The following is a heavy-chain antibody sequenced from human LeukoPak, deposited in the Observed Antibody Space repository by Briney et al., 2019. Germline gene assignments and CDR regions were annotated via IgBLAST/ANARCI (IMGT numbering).Heavy chain of an antibody. CDR2: IKQDGSEK. CDR1: GASITRYY. Sequence: ETLSLTCSVSGASITRYYWTWIRQPVGKGLEWVANIKQDGSEKYYVDSVKGRFTISRDNAKNSLYLQMNSLRAEDTAVYYCARALRRDRDLRSYYYYGMDVWGQGTTVTVSS. CDR3: ARALRRDRDLRSYYYYGMDV. V-gene: IGHV3-7*01. J-gene: IGHJ6*02. D-gene: IGHD4-17*01.